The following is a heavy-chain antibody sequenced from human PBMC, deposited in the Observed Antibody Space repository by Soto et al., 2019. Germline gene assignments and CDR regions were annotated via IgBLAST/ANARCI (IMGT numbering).Heavy chain of an antibody. J-gene: IGHJ5*02. CDR3: ARHAADRFIEAGFGWFDP. CDR1: GGSISRSIYY. D-gene: IGHD2-15*01. CDR2: INYSGNL. V-gene: IGHV4-39*01. Sequence: QLQLQESGPGLVKPSETLSLTCTVSGGSISRSIYYWGFIRQSPGKGLEWIGSINYSGNLYHNPSLASRVTLSVATSKNEFSLNLGFMTAADTAVYHCARHAADRFIEAGFGWFDPWGQGTLVTVSS.